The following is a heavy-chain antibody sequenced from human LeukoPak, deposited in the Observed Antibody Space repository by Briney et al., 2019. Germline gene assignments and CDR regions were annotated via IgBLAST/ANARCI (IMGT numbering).Heavy chain of an antibody. CDR1: GFTFSSYT. Sequence: PGGSLRLSCAASGFTFSSYTMNWVRQAPGKGLEWVSSISTNSSYIYYADSVKGRFTISRDNAKNSLYLQMNSLRVEDTALYYCAKDIGRVDTASTYMDVWGKGTTVTISS. V-gene: IGHV3-21*04. CDR2: ISTNSSYI. CDR3: AKDIGRVDTASTYMDV. D-gene: IGHD5-18*01. J-gene: IGHJ6*03.